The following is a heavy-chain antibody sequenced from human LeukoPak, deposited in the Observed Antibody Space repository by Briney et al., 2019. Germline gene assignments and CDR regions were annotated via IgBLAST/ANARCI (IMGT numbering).Heavy chain of an antibody. J-gene: IGHJ5*02. CDR3: AGTSLKALWFGGTGNWFDP. Sequence: ASVKVSCKASGYTFTSYYMHWVRQAPGQGLEWMGIINPSGGSTSYAQKFQGRVTMTRDTSTSTVYMELSSLRSEDTAVYYCAGTSLKALWFGGTGNWFDPWGQGTLVTVSS. CDR1: GYTFTSYY. CDR2: INPSGGST. D-gene: IGHD3-10*01. V-gene: IGHV1-46*01.